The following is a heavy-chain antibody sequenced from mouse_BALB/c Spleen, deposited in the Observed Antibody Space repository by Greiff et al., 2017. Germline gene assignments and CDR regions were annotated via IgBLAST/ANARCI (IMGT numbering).Heavy chain of an antibody. V-gene: IGHV14-1*02. CDR3: ARITKGGSAY. CDR2: IDPENGNT. CDR1: GFNIKDYY. Sequence: EFQLQQSGAELVRPGALVKLSCKASGFNIKDYYMHWVKQRPEQGLEWIGWIDPENGNTIYDPKFQGKASITADTSSHTAYLQLSSLTSEDTAVYYCARITKGGSAYWGQGTLVTVSA. J-gene: IGHJ3*01. D-gene: IGHD1-3*01.